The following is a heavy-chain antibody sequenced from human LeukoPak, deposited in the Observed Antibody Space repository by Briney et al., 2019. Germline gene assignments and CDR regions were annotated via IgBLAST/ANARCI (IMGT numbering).Heavy chain of an antibody. D-gene: IGHD6-19*01. Sequence: PGASVKISCKSSGYTFTDYYMHWVRPAPGQGLEWMGWISPKNGGTNYAQKFQGRVTMTKDTSISTIYMELSSLRSDDTAIYYCAREYEEALAVTGFDPWGQGTLVTVSS. J-gene: IGHJ5*02. CDR3: AREYEEALAVTGFDP. CDR1: GYTFTDYY. CDR2: ISPKNGGT. V-gene: IGHV1-2*02.